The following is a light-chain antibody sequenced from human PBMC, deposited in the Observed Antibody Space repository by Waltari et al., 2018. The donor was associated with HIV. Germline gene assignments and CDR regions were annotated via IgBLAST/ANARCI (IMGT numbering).Light chain of an antibody. V-gene: IGLV4-69*01. CDR1: SVHSSYA. J-gene: IGLJ3*02. Sequence: QLVLTQSPSASASLGASVKLTCTLSSVHSSYAIAWHHQQPEKGPRYLMKLNSDGSHSKGDGVPDRFPGPSSGAALSLTNPRLQSEDEAEYYCQTWCPGIRVCCGWTKLTVL. CDR2: LNSDGSH. CDR3: QTWCPGIRV.